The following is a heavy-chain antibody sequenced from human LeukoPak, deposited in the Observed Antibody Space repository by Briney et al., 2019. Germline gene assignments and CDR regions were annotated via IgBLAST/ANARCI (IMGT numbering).Heavy chain of an antibody. Sequence: GGSLRLSCAASGFTVSSNYMSWVRQAPGKGLEWVTVLYTDGRTYYADSVKGRFTISRDNSKNTLYLQMSSLRAEDTAVYYCARSNYGGNSPLGYWGQGTLVTVSS. J-gene: IGHJ4*02. D-gene: IGHD4-23*01. V-gene: IGHV3-66*01. CDR3: ARSNYGGNSPLGY. CDR2: LYTDGRT. CDR1: GFTVSSNY.